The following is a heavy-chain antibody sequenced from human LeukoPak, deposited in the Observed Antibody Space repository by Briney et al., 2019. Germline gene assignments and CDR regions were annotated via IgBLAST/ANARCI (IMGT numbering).Heavy chain of an antibody. D-gene: IGHD4-17*01. J-gene: IGHJ6*02. V-gene: IGHV1-2*02. CDR3: ASARVPYGDYVLLYGMDV. Sequence: ASVKVSCKASGYTFTGYYMHWVRQAPGQGLEWMGWINPNSGGTNYAQKFQGRVTMTRDTSISTAYMELSRLRSDDTAVYYCASARVPYGDYVLLYGMDVWGQGTTVTVSS. CDR2: INPNSGGT. CDR1: GYTFTGYY.